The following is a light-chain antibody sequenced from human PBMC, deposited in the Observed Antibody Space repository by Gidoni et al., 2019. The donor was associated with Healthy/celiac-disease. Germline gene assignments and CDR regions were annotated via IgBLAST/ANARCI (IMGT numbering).Light chain of an antibody. CDR1: SSDVGSYNL. CDR3: CSYAGSVV. Sequence: QPALTQLPPVPGSPGQSITISCTGTSSDVGSYNLVSWYQQHPGKAPKLMIYEGSKRPSGVSNRFSGSKSGNTASLTISGLQAEDEADYYCCSYAGSVVFGGGTKLTVL. CDR2: EGS. V-gene: IGLV2-23*01. J-gene: IGLJ2*01.